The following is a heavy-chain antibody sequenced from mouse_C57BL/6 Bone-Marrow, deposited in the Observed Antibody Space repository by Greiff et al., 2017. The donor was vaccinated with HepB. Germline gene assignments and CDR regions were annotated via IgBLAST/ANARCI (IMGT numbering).Heavy chain of an antibody. V-gene: IGHV6-6*01. Sequence: EVQLQESGGGLVQPGGSMKLSCAASGFTFSDAWMDWVRQSPEKGLEWVAEIRNKANNHATYYAESVKGRFTISRDDSKSSVYLQMNSLRAEDTGIYYCTSTTVVATDFDYWGQGTTLTVSS. CDR1: GFTFSDAW. CDR2: IRNKANNHAT. CDR3: TSTTVVATDFDY. D-gene: IGHD1-1*01. J-gene: IGHJ2*01.